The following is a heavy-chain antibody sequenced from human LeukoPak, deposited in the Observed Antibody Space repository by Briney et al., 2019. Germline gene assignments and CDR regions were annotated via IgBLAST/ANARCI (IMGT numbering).Heavy chain of an antibody. D-gene: IGHD6-19*01. J-gene: IGHJ4*02. V-gene: IGHV3-30*04. CDR1: GFTFSSYA. Sequence: PGGSLRLSCAASGFTFSSYAMHWVRQAPGKGLEWVAVISYDGSNKYYADSVKGRFTISRDNSKNTLYLQMNSLRAEDTAVYYCAKDMNSSGWYFFPQLFDYWSQGTLVTVSS. CDR2: ISYDGSNK. CDR3: AKDMNSSGWYFFPQLFDY.